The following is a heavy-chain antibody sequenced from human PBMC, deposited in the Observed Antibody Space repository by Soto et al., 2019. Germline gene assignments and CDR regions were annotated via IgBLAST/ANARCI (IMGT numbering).Heavy chain of an antibody. V-gene: IGHV3-23*01. J-gene: IGHJ5*02. CDR2: ISGSGGST. Sequence: GGCMRLSCSACGFTSTSYAMRWGRQAPGKGLEWVSAISGSGGSTYYADSVKGRFTISRDNSKSTLYLQMNSLRAEDTAVYYCAKGSPVSLWCFDPWGQGTLVTVSS. CDR1: GFTSTSYA. D-gene: IGHD2-15*01. CDR3: AKGSPVSLWCFDP.